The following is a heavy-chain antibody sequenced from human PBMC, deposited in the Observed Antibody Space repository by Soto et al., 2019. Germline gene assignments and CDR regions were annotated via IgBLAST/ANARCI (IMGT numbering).Heavy chain of an antibody. Sequence: VQLLESGGGLVQPGGSLRLSCEASGFTFSNYALTWVRQAPGEGPEWVSTIGGGDNIFYAASVKGRFTTSRDDSKSTMYLQMDTLRVEDTAMYFCEKDSVSFNRIYDALEIWGQGTVVTVS. CDR3: EKDSVSFNRIYDALEI. CDR1: GFTFSNYA. J-gene: IGHJ3*02. D-gene: IGHD3-3*02. CDR2: IGGGDNI. V-gene: IGHV3-23*01.